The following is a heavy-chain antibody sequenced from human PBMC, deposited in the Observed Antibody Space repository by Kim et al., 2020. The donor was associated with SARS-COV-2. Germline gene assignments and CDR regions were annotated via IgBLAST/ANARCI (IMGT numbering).Heavy chain of an antibody. Sequence: GGSLRLSCAASGFTFDDYGMSWVRQAPGKGLEWVSGINWNGGSTGYADSVKGRFTISRDNAKNSLYLQMNSLRAEDTALYYCARAEGYCSGGSCEGRALGDYWGQGTLVTVSS. CDR2: INWNGGST. D-gene: IGHD2-15*01. V-gene: IGHV3-20*04. J-gene: IGHJ4*02. CDR1: GFTFDDYG. CDR3: ARAEGYCSGGSCEGRALGDY.